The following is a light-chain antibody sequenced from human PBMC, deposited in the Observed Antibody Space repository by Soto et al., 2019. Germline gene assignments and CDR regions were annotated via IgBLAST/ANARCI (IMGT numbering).Light chain of an antibody. V-gene: IGKV3-15*01. CDR2: GTS. CDR3: QQYNKWPPIT. J-gene: IGKJ5*01. CDR1: QSISNN. Sequence: EIVMTQSPPTLSVSPGERATLSCRASQSISNNLACYQQRPGQAPRLLIYGTSTRATGIPARFSGRGSGTDFTLTISSLQSEDFAIYYCQQYNKWPPITFGQGTRLEIK.